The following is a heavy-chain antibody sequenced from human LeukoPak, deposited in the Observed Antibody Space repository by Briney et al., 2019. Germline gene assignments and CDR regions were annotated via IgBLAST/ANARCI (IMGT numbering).Heavy chain of an antibody. CDR1: SGSISTSNYY. D-gene: IGHD3-3*01. CDR3: ARNTRSWFDP. Sequence: SETLSLTCTVSSGSISTSNYYWGWVRQPPGKALEWIGNIFYSGSTYYSPSLKSRVTISLDTSKNHFSLKLRSVTAADTAVYYCARNTRSWFDPWGQGTLVTVSS. J-gene: IGHJ5*02. V-gene: IGHV4-39*07. CDR2: IFYSGST.